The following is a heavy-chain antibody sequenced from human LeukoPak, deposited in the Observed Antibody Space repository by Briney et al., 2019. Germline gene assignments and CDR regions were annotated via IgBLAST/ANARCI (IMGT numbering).Heavy chain of an antibody. CDR3: AKETALTGAADS. CDR1: GFTFSSYA. CDR2: ISADAVTT. Sequence: GGSLRLSCAASGFTFSSYAMSWVRQAPGKGLEWVAPISADAVTTAYADSVKGRFTISRDRSKNTPYLQMNSLRVEDTAVYYCAKETALTGAADSWGQGTLVTVSS. D-gene: IGHD1-14*01. V-gene: IGHV3-23*01. J-gene: IGHJ4*02.